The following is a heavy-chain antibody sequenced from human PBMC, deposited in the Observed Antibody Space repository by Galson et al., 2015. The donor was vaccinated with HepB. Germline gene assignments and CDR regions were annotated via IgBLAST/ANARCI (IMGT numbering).Heavy chain of an antibody. D-gene: IGHD3-22*01. CDR3: AKDRGYYDSSGVIDY. CDR1: GFTFSSYE. V-gene: IGHV3-48*03. CDR2: ISSSGST. Sequence: SLRLSCAVSGFTFSSYEMNWVRQAPGKGLEWLSYISSSGSTYYADSVKGRFTISRDNSRNTLYLQMNSLRAEDTAVYYCAKDRGYYDSSGVIDYWGQGTLVTVSS. J-gene: IGHJ4*02.